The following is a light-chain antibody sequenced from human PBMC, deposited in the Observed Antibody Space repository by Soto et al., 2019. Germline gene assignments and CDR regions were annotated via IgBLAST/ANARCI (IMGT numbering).Light chain of an antibody. CDR1: SSNIGAGYD. CDR2: SNN. J-gene: IGLJ2*01. V-gene: IGLV1-44*01. CDR3: AAWDDSLNGPV. Sequence: QAVVTQPPSVSGAPGQSVTISCTGTSSNIGAGYDIHWYQQLPGTAPKLLIYSNNQRPSGVPDRFSGSKSGTSASLAISGLQSEDEADYYCAAWDDSLNGPVFGGGTKLTVL.